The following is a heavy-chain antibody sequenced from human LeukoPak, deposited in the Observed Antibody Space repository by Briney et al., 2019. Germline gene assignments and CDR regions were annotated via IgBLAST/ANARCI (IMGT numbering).Heavy chain of an antibody. CDR3: TSGGYYGSGSYYNSDC. CDR2: IKSKAYGGTT. CDR1: GFTFGDYG. D-gene: IGHD3-10*01. Sequence: GGSLRLSCTASGFTFGDYGMSWVRQAPGKGLEWVGFIKSKAYGGTTEYAASVKGRFTIPRDDSKSIAYLQMNSLKTEDTAVYYCTSGGYYGSGSYYNSDCWGQGTLVTVSS. J-gene: IGHJ4*02. V-gene: IGHV3-49*04.